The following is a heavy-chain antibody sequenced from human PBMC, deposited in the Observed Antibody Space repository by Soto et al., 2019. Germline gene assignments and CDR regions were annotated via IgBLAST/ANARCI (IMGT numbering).Heavy chain of an antibody. J-gene: IGHJ4*02. V-gene: IGHV5-51*01. CDR2: IYPGDSDT. Sequence: GESLKISCKGSGYGFTSYWIGWERQMPGKSLEWMGIIYPGDSDTRYSPSFQGQVTISADKSISTAYLPWSSLKASDTAMYYCVRRGAATTHPCMDYWGQGTLVTVSS. CDR1: GYGFTSYW. CDR3: VRRGAATTHPCMDY. D-gene: IGHD2-15*01.